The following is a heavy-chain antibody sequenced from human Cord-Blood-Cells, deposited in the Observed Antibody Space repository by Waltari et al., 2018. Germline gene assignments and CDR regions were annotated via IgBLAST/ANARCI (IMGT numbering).Heavy chain of an antibody. V-gene: IGHV4-34*01. CDR1: GGSFSGYY. Sequence: QVQLQQWGAGLLKPSETLSLTCAVYGGSFSGYYWSWIRQPPGKGLEWIGEINHSGRTTYNPSLKSRVTISVDTSKNQFSLKLSSVTAADTAVYYCASLVIGAYWGQGTLVTVSS. CDR3: ASLVIGAY. CDR2: INHSGRT. D-gene: IGHD2-21*01. J-gene: IGHJ4*02.